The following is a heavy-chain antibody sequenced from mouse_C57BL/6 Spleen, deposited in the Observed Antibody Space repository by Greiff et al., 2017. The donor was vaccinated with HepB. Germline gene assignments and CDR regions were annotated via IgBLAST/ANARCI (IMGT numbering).Heavy chain of an antibody. Sequence: VKLQQSGAELMKPGASVKLSCKATGYTFTGYWIEWVKQRPGHGLEWIGEVYPGSGSTNYNEKFKGKATFTADTSSNTASMQLSSLTDEDSAIYCCARCTLTAALDYWGQGTSLTVSS. CDR1: GYTFTGYW. V-gene: IGHV1-9*01. CDR3: ARCTLTAALDY. CDR2: VYPGSGST. J-gene: IGHJ2*02. D-gene: IGHD1-2*01.